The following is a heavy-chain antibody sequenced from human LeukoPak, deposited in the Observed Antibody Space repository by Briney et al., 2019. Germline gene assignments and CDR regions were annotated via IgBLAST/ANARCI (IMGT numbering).Heavy chain of an antibody. V-gene: IGHV4-59*01. CDR1: GGSISSYY. CDR2: IYYTGST. Sequence: SETLSLTCTVSGGSISSYYWSWIRQPPGEGLQWIGHIYYTGSTTYNPSLESRVTISLNTSKNQFSLKLSSVTAADTAVYYCARYCTGGSCYGSKFDCWGRGTLVPVSS. D-gene: IGHD2-15*01. J-gene: IGHJ4*02. CDR3: ARYCTGGSCYGSKFDC.